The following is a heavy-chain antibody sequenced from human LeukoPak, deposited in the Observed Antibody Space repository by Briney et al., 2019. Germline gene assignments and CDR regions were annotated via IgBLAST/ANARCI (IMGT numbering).Heavy chain of an antibody. V-gene: IGHV3-33*01. J-gene: IGHJ6*02. CDR2: IWYDGSNK. Sequence: GGSLRLSCAASGFRFGSHAVQWVRQAPGKGLEWLAQIWYDGSNKYYVDSVKGRFTTSRDNSKNTVYLQMNSLRAEDTAVYFCARDGQQLAPYAMDVWGQGTTVTVSS. D-gene: IGHD6-13*01. CDR3: ARDGQQLAPYAMDV. CDR1: GFRFGSHA.